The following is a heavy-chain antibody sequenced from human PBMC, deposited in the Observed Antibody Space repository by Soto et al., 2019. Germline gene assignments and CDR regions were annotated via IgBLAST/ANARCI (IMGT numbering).Heavy chain of an antibody. Sequence: GGSLRLSCAASGFTFSSYGMHWVRQAPGKGLEWVAVISYDGSNKYYADSVKGRFTISRDNSKNTLYLQMNSLRAEDTAVYYCAKRRRRCSTTSCRGGFDYWGQGALVTVSS. J-gene: IGHJ4*02. CDR2: ISYDGSNK. D-gene: IGHD2-2*01. CDR1: GFTFSSYG. V-gene: IGHV3-30*18. CDR3: AKRRRRCSTTSCRGGFDY.